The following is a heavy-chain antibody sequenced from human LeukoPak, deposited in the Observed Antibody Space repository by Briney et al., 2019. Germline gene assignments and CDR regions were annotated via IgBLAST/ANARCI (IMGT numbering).Heavy chain of an antibody. D-gene: IGHD6-19*01. V-gene: IGHV3-30-3*01. J-gene: IGHJ4*02. CDR3: ARGMYPGIAVAGPDY. CDR2: ISYDGSNK. Sequence: GGSLRLSCAASGFTFSSYAMDSVRQAPGKGLEWVAVISYDGSNKYYADSVKGRFTLYRDNSKNTLYLQMNSLRAEDTGVYYCARGMYPGIAVAGPDYWGQGTLVTVST. CDR1: GFTFSSYA.